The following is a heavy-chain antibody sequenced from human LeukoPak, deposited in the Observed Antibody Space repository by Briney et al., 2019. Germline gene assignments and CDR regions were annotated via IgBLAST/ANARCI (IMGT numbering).Heavy chain of an antibody. CDR1: GFTVSSNY. V-gene: IGHV3-66*01. J-gene: IGHJ4*02. CDR3: ARSTDLYGNYFDY. Sequence: PGGSLRLSCAASGFTVSSNYMSWVRQAPGKGLEWVSVIYSGGSTYYADSVKGRFTISRDNSKNTLYLQMNSLRAEDTAVYYCARSTDLYGNYFDYWGQGTLVTVSS. CDR2: IYSGGST. D-gene: IGHD4-17*01.